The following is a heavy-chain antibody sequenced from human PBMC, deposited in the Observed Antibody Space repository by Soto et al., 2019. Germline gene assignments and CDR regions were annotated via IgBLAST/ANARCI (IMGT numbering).Heavy chain of an antibody. Sequence: PGGSLRLSCAASGFTFKTYGMHWVRQAPGKGLEWVAVISDDGSNKYNIASVEGRFTISRDNSKNTLSLQMNSLRDEDTAVYYCARGGGHSYGTNDAFDIWGQGTMVTVSS. J-gene: IGHJ3*02. CDR1: GFTFKTYG. D-gene: IGHD5-18*01. CDR2: ISDDGSNK. CDR3: ARGGGHSYGTNDAFDI. V-gene: IGHV3-30*03.